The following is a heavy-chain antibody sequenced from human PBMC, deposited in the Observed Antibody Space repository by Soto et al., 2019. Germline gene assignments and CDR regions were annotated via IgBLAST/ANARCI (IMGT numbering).Heavy chain of an antibody. J-gene: IGHJ4*02. Sequence: SETLSLTCTVSGGFISSGGYYWSWIRQHPGKGLEWIGYIYYSGSTYYNPSLKSRVTISVDTSKNQFSLKLSSVTAADTAVYYCARDSYSSSSGYFDYWGQGTLVTVSS. CDR1: GGFISSGGYY. D-gene: IGHD6-6*01. CDR2: IYYSGST. CDR3: ARDSYSSSSGYFDY. V-gene: IGHV4-31*03.